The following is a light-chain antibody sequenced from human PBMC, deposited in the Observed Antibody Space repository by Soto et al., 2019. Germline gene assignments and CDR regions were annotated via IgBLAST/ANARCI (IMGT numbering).Light chain of an antibody. CDR2: TSG. CDR1: QGITTY. Sequence: IQMTQSPSSLSASLGDRVTITCRASQGITTYLNWYQQKPGNAPKLLITTSGTLQRGVPSRFSGSGSGTDVTLTITSLQREDFATYFCQQTYSTPYTFGQGTKLEIK. J-gene: IGKJ2*01. V-gene: IGKV1-39*01. CDR3: QQTYSTPYT.